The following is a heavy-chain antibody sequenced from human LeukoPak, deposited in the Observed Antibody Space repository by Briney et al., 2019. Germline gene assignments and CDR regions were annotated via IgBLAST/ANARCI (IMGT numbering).Heavy chain of an antibody. CDR2: INHSGST. D-gene: IGHD5-12*01. CDR1: VGSLSGCH. V-gene: IGHV4-34*01. CDR3: ARDLSPYGGYDY. Sequence: SETLSLTCAVYVGSLSGCHWSWIRDPRGRGLEWMGEINHSGSTNYNPSLKSRVTISVDTSKNQFSLKLSSVTAADTAVYYCARDLSPYGGYDYWGQGTLVTVSS. J-gene: IGHJ4*02.